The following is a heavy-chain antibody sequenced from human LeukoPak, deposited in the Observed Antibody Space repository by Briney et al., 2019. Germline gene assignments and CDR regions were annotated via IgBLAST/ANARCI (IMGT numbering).Heavy chain of an antibody. J-gene: IGHJ4*02. CDR3: AREMATIVNQFDY. Sequence: GASVTVSCKASGYTFTSCGISWVRQAPGQGLEWMGWISPYNGNTNYAQKLQGRVTMTTDTSTTTAYMELRSLRSDDTAVYYCAREMATIVNQFDYWGQGTLVTVSS. V-gene: IGHV1-18*01. D-gene: IGHD5-24*01. CDR1: GYTFTSCG. CDR2: ISPYNGNT.